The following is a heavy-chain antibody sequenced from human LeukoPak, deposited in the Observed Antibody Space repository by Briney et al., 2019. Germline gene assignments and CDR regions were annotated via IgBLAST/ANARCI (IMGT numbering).Heavy chain of an antibody. CDR2: ISSSGSTI. V-gene: IGHV3-48*03. D-gene: IGHD3-10*01. CDR3: ASESNYYGSGSYDH. Sequence: PGGSLRLSCAASGFTFSSYEISSVRHAPGKGLEWVSYISSSGSTIYYAASVKGRFTISRDNAKNSLYLQMNSLRAEDTAVYYCASESNYYGSGSYDHWGQETLVTVSS. CDR1: GFTFSSYE. J-gene: IGHJ4*02.